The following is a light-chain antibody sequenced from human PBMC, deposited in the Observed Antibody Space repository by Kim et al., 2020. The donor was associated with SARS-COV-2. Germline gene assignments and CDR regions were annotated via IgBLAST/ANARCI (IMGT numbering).Light chain of an antibody. CDR3: QQYNESPRT. CDR1: QSVSSGY. CDR2: GAS. Sequence: EIVLTQSPGTLSLSPGERATLSCRASQSVSSGYLAWYQQKPGQAPRLLIYGASSRATGIPDRFSGSGSGTDFILTISRLESEDLAVYYCQQYNESPRTFGQGTKVDIK. J-gene: IGKJ1*01. V-gene: IGKV3-20*01.